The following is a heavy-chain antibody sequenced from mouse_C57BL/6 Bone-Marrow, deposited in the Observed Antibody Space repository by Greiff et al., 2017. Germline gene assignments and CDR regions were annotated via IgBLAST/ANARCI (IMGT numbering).Heavy chain of an antibody. D-gene: IGHD1-1*01. V-gene: IGHV14-4*01. CDR2: IDPENGDT. CDR1: GFNIKDDY. J-gene: IGHJ2*01. CDR3: TTGSSSDY. Sequence: EVQLQQSGAELVRPGASVKLSCTASGFNIKDDYMHWVKQRPEQGLEWIGWIDPENGDTEYASKFQGKATITAATSSNTAYLQLSSLTSEDTAVYYCTTGSSSDYWGQGTTLTVSS.